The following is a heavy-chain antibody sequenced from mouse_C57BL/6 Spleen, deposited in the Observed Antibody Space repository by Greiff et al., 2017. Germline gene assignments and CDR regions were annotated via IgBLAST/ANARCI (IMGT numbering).Heavy chain of an antibody. V-gene: IGHV1-50*01. CDR2: IDPSDSYT. D-gene: IGHD3-2*02. CDR3: ARHPTRQLRLPPMDD. Sequence: QVQLQQPGAELVKPGASVKLSCKASGYTFTSYWMQWVKQRPGQGLEWIGEIDPSDSYTNYNQKFKGKATLTVDTSSSTASMQLGSLTSEDSAVYYCARHPTRQLRLPPMDDWGQGTSVTVAS. J-gene: IGHJ4*01. CDR1: GYTFTSYW.